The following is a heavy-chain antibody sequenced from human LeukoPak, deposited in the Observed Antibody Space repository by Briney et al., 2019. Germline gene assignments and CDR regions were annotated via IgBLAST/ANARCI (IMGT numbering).Heavy chain of an antibody. Sequence: SETLSLTCAVYGGSFSGYYWSWIRQPPGKGLEWIGEINHSGSTNYNPSLKSRVTISVDTSKNQFSLKLSSVTAADTAVYYCAREKRWLQALGYWGQGTLVTVSS. CDR1: GGSFSGYY. D-gene: IGHD5-24*01. CDR3: AREKRWLQALGY. V-gene: IGHV4-34*01. J-gene: IGHJ4*02. CDR2: INHSGST.